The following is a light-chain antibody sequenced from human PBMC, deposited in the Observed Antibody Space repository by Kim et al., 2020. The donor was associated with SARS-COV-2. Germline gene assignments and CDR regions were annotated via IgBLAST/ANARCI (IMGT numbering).Light chain of an antibody. V-gene: IGKV1-5*03. CDR3: QQYNTYLYS. Sequence: SASVGDRVTITCRASQSISSWLAWYQQKPGKAPNLLIYKASSLESGVPSRFSGSGSGTEFTLTISSLQPDDFATYYCQQYNTYLYSFGQGTKLEI. J-gene: IGKJ2*03. CDR1: QSISSW. CDR2: KAS.